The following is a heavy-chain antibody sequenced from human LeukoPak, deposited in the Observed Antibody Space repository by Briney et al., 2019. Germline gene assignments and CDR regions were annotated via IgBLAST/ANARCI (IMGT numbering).Heavy chain of an antibody. J-gene: IGHJ4*02. D-gene: IGHD3-22*01. CDR3: ARDLGSGYPVY. CDR1: GASISNSDYY. V-gene: IGHV4-39*02. CDR2: IYYNGRT. Sequence: SETLSLTCTVSGASISNSDYYWGWIRQPPGKGLEWIGIIYYNGRTYYNPSLKSRVTISVDTSKNQFSLKLSSVTAADTAVYYCARDLGSGYPVYWGQGTLVTVSS.